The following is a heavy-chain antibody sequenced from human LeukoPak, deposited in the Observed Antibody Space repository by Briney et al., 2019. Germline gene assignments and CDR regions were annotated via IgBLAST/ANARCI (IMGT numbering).Heavy chain of an antibody. CDR3: ARALWIDSGYYGDY. V-gene: IGHV3-23*01. CDR1: GFTFSSYS. Sequence: GGSLRLSCAASGFTFSSYSMNWVRQAPGKGLEWVSSISGSGDKANYADAVKGRFTVSRDNSKNTLSLQMDSLRVEDTAVYYCARALWIDSGYYGDYWGQGTLVTVSS. CDR2: ISGSGDKA. D-gene: IGHD3-22*01. J-gene: IGHJ4*02.